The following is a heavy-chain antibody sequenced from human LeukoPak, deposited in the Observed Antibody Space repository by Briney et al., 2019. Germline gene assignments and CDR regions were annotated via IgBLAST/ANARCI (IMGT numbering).Heavy chain of an antibody. D-gene: IGHD6-13*01. Sequence: ASVKVSCNASGYTFTSYDINWVRQATGQGLEWMGWMNPNSGNTGYAQKFQGRVTMTRNTSISTAYMELSSLRSEDTAVYYCARTSSSWYSYYYYYMDVWGKGTTVTVSS. CDR1: GYTFTSYD. J-gene: IGHJ6*03. CDR3: ARTSSSWYSYYYYYMDV. CDR2: MNPNSGNT. V-gene: IGHV1-8*01.